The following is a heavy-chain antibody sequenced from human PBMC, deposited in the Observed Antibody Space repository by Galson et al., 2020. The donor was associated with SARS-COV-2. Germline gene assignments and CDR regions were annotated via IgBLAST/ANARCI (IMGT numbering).Heavy chain of an antibody. J-gene: IGHJ6*02. CDR2: INSDGSST. CDR1: GFTFSSYW. V-gene: IGHV3-74*01. D-gene: IGHD2-2*01. CDR3: ARNPIVVVPAAIWNYYGMDV. Sequence: GGSLRLSCAVSGFTFSSYWMHWVRQAPGKGLVWVSRINSDGSSTSYADSVKGRFTISRDNAKNTLYLQMNSLRAEDTAVYYCARNPIVVVPAAIWNYYGMDVWGQGTTVTVSS.